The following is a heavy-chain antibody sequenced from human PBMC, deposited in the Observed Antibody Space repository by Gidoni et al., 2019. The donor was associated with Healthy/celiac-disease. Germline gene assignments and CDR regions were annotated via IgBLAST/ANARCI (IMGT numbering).Heavy chain of an antibody. CDR2: SSGSGGST. V-gene: IGHV3-23*01. D-gene: IGHD3-22*01. J-gene: IGHJ4*02. Sequence: EVQLLESGGGLVQPGGSLRLSCAASGFTFSSYALSWVRQAPGKGLECVSASSGSGGSTYYADSVKGRFTISRDNSKNTLYLQMNSLRAEDTAVYYCAKDLGRSHYYDSSGYSVDYWGQRTLVTVSS. CDR1: GFTFSSYA. CDR3: AKDLGRSHYYDSSGYSVDY.